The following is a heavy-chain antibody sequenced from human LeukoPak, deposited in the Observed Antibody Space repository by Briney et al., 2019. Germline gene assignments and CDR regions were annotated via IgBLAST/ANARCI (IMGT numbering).Heavy chain of an antibody. V-gene: IGHV3-21*01. CDR1: GFTFSVSA. D-gene: IGHD1-26*01. CDR3: VRDYGGGSFDP. J-gene: IGHJ5*02. CDR2: ITGSSSHI. Sequence: PGGSLRLSCAASGFTFSVSAINWVRQAPGKGLEWVSGITGSSSHIYYADSVRGRFTISRDNAQNSVFLQMNSLGAEGTALYYCVRDYGGGSFDPWGQGTLVTVSS.